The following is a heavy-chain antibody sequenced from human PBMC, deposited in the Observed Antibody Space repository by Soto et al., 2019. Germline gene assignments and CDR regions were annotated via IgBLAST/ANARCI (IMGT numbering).Heavy chain of an antibody. D-gene: IGHD6-13*01. CDR1: GFTFNTYA. V-gene: IGHV3-23*01. CDR2: ISDVGGTP. Sequence: EVQLLESGGGLVQPGGSLRLSCAASGFTFNTYAMSWVRQAPGKGLEWVSSISDVGGTPFYADSVKGRFTMSRDNYKNTLYLQMNSLRAEDTALYYCVRDAQSIAAAGTRDYWGQGTLVTVSS. J-gene: IGHJ4*02. CDR3: VRDAQSIAAAGTRDY.